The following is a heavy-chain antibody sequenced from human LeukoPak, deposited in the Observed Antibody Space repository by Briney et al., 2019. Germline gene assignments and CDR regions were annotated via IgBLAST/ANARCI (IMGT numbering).Heavy chain of an antibody. D-gene: IGHD4-17*01. CDR3: ANEIRPNDY. J-gene: IGHJ4*02. CDR1: AFAFSNHA. CDR2: ISISGGTT. Sequence: GGSLRLSCTASAFAFSNHAMSWVRQAPGKGLEWVSSISISGGTTYYTDSVKSRFTISRENSKSTLYLQMNNLRADGTAVYYCANEIRPNDYWGQGTLVSVSS. V-gene: IGHV3-23*01.